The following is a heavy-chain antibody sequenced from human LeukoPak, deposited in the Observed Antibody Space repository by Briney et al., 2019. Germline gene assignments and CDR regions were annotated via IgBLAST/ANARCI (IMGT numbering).Heavy chain of an antibody. CDR3: AKVGVPSIAAAGEFDY. CDR2: IRYDGSNK. J-gene: IGHJ4*02. V-gene: IGHV3-30*02. D-gene: IGHD6-13*01. Sequence: PGGSLRLSCAASGFTFSSYGMHWVRQAPGKGLGWVAFIRYDGSNKYYADSVKGRFTISRDNSKNTLYLQMNSLRAEDTAVYYCAKVGVPSIAAAGEFDYWGQGTLVTVSS. CDR1: GFTFSSYG.